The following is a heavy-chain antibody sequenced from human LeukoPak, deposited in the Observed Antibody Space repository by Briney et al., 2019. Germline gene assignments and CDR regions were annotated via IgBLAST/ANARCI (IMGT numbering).Heavy chain of an antibody. J-gene: IGHJ4*02. V-gene: IGHV4-39*07. CDR2: IYYSGST. CDR1: SSYA. Sequence: SSYAMSWVRQAPGKGLEWIGSIYYSGSTYYNPSLKSRVTISVDTSKNQFSLKLSSVTAADTAVYYCARDRDYDFWSGYYGTPVYFDYWGQGTLVTVSS. D-gene: IGHD3-3*01. CDR3: ARDRDYDFWSGYYGTPVYFDY.